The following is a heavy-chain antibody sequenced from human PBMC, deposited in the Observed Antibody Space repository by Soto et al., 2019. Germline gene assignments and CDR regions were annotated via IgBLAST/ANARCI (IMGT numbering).Heavy chain of an antibody. CDR2: IDPTDSYT. Sequence: GESLKISFQGSGYSFTSFWISWVRQRPVKGLEWMWRIDPTDSYTNYNPAFQGHVTISADKSITTAYLRLSSLKASDTAIYYWASNGAGGWLAPWCQGTLVTASS. J-gene: IGHJ5*02. CDR1: GYSFTSFW. D-gene: IGHD3-16*01. V-gene: IGHV5-10-1*01. CDR3: ASNGAGGWLAP.